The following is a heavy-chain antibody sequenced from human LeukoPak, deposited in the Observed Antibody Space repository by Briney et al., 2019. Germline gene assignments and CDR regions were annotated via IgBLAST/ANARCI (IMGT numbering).Heavy chain of an antibody. D-gene: IGHD3-22*01. J-gene: IGHJ3*02. V-gene: IGHV1-24*01. Sequence: GASVKVSCKVSGYTLTELSMHWVRQAPGKGLEWMGGFDPEDGETIYAQKFQGRVTMTEDTSTDTAYMQLSSLRSEDTAVYYCATEVSYYYDSSGYFVAFDIWGQGTMVTVSS. CDR2: FDPEDGET. CDR3: ATEVSYYYDSSGYFVAFDI. CDR1: GYTLTELS.